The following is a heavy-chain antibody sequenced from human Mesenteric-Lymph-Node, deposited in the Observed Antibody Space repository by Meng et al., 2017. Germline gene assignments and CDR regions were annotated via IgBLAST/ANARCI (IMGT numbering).Heavy chain of an antibody. CDR1: GGYISRGDYD. CDR2: IYYSGST. CDR3: ASLYGDSSVWYLDL. Sequence: QLQESGPGLVQPSPTLSLTCTVSGGYISRGDYDWSWIRQPPGKGLEWIGYIYYSGSTYYNPSLKSRVIISVDTSKNQFTLRLNSVTAADTAVYYCASLYGDSSVWYLDLWGRGTLVTVSS. V-gene: IGHV4-30-4*01. J-gene: IGHJ2*01. D-gene: IGHD4-17*01.